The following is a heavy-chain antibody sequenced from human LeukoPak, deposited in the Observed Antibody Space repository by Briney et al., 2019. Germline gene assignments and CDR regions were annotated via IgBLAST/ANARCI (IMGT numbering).Heavy chain of an antibody. CDR2: ISYDGSNK. V-gene: IGHV3-30*18. CDR3: AKRVSGSPYYFDY. CDR1: GFTFSSYG. J-gene: IGHJ4*02. Sequence: PGGSLRLSCAASGFTFSSYGMHWVRQAPGKGLEWVAVISYDGSNKYYADSVKGRFTISRDNSKNTLYLQMNSLRAEDTAVYYCAKRVSGSPYYFDYWGQGTLVTVSS. D-gene: IGHD3-10*01.